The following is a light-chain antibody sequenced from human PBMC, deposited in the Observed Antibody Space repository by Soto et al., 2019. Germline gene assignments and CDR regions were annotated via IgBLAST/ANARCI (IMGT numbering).Light chain of an antibody. V-gene: IGKV1-5*01. J-gene: IGKJ4*01. CDR1: QGISSW. CDR3: QNYSLLCR. CDR2: DAS. Sequence: DIQMTQSPSTLSASVGDRVTITCRASQGISSWLAWYQQKSGKAPKLLIYDASSSESGVPSRLSGSGSGTEFTLSIGSLKADELESLNWQNYSLLCRVGEGTKVDIK.